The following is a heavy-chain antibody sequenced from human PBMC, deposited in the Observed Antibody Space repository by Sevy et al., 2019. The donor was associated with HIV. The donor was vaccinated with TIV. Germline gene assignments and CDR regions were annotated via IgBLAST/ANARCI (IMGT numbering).Heavy chain of an antibody. Sequence: GGSLRLSCAASGFTFSDYSMSWIRQAPGKGLEWVSYIRSSNTIYYADSVKGRFTISRDNAKNSSYLQMNSLRAEDTAVYYCAKDLGHCSGGSCYGGGYWGQGSLVTVSS. D-gene: IGHD2-15*01. V-gene: IGHV3-11*04. J-gene: IGHJ4*02. CDR3: AKDLGHCSGGSCYGGGY. CDR2: IRSSNTI. CDR1: GFTFSDYS.